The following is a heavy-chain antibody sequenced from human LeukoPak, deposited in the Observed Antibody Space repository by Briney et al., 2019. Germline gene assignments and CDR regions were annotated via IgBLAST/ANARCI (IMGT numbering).Heavy chain of an antibody. CDR3: ATTTYYDSSGYLLHDAFDI. CDR2: IIPIFGTA. D-gene: IGHD3-22*01. J-gene: IGHJ3*02. V-gene: IGHV1-69*13. Sequence: GASVTVSCTASGGTFSSYAISWVRQAPGQGLEWMGGIIPIFGTANYAQKFQGRVTITADESTSTAYMELSSLRSEDTAVYYCATTTYYDSSGYLLHDAFDIWGQGTMVTVSS. CDR1: GGTFSSYA.